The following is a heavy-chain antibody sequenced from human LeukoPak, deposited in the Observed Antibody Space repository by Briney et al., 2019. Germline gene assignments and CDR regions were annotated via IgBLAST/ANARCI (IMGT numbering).Heavy chain of an antibody. D-gene: IGHD3-22*01. CDR1: GGSISSSSYY. Sequence: PSETLSLTCTVSGGSISSSSYYRGWIRQPPGKGLEWIGSTYYNGSTYYNPSLKSRVTISVDTSKNQFSLKLSSVTAGDTAVYYCARGGTNYYDSSGYYYYYYYYYMDVWGKGTTVTVSS. J-gene: IGHJ6*03. CDR2: TYYNGST. CDR3: ARGGTNYYDSSGYYYYYYYYYMDV. V-gene: IGHV4-39*01.